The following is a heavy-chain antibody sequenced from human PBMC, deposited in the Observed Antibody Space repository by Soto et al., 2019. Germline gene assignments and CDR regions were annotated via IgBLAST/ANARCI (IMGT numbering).Heavy chain of an antibody. Sequence: PGGSLSLSCSVSGFTFMSYAMHWVRRAPGKRLEVVSTISRDGQITYYAASVRDRFTISRDNSKNTLYLQMNSLNVDDTAIYYCAKDRWGLFGEWPGGYFDQWGQGTLVTVSS. J-gene: IGHJ4*02. D-gene: IGHD2-8*01. CDR1: GFTFMSYA. CDR2: ISRDGQIT. V-gene: IGHV3-64D*06. CDR3: AKDRWGLFGEWPGGYFDQ.